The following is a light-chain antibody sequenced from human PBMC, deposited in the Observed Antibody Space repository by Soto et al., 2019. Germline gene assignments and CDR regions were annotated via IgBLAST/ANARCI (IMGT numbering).Light chain of an antibody. CDR3: QQYYSTPLA. Sequence: DIVMTQSPDSLAVSLGERATINCKSSRSVLYSSNNKNYLAWYQQKPRQPPKLLIYWASTRESGVPDRFSGSGSGTDLTLTISSLQAEDVAVYYCQQYYSTPLAFGQGTKVEIK. CDR2: WAS. V-gene: IGKV4-1*01. J-gene: IGKJ1*01. CDR1: RSVLYSSNNKNY.